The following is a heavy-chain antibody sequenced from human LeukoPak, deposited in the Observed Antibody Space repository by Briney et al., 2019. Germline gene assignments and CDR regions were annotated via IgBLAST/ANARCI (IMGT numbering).Heavy chain of an antibody. J-gene: IGHJ4*02. D-gene: IGHD3-10*01. V-gene: IGHV5-51*01. CDR3: ARLRWPRGGRSSFDY. CDR2: VYPGDSDT. CDR1: GYSFTSYW. Sequence: GESLKISCKGSGYSFTSYWIGWVRQMPGKGLEWMGVVYPGDSDTRYSPSFQGQVTISADNSISTAYLQWSSQKASDTAMYYCARLRWPRGGRSSFDYWGQGALVTVSS.